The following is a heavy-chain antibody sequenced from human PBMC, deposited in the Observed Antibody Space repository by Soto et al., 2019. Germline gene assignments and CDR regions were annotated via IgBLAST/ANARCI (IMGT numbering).Heavy chain of an antibody. V-gene: IGHV4-59*11. CDR1: GVSIGSHF. CDR2: IYHTVNT. D-gene: IGHD2-15*01. CDR3: ARLQYAVGTAWDL. Sequence: QVQLQESGPRLVKPSETLSLTCSVSGVSIGSHFWSWIRQAPGKGPELVGYIYHTVNTNYNPALTSRVTISMDTSENQRSLPPSSVTAAHTAVDYAARLQYAVGTAWDLGGQGTMVTVSS. J-gene: IGHJ3*01.